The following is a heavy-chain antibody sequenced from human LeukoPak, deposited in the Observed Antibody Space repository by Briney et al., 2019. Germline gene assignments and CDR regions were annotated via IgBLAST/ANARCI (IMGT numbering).Heavy chain of an antibody. D-gene: IGHD3-22*01. J-gene: IGHJ4*02. Sequence: SETLSLTCTVSGDSISNYYWNWIRQPAGKGLEWIGRIYTSESTNYNPSLKSRVTMSVDTSKNQFSLKLSSVTAADTAVYYCAKNGRYYDSAYPYYFDYWGQGTLVTVSS. CDR3: AKNGRYYDSAYPYYFDY. CDR1: GDSISNYY. CDR2: IYTSEST. V-gene: IGHV4-4*07.